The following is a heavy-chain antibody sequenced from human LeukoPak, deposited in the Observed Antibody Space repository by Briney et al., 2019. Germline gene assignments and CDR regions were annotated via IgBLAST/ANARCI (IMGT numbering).Heavy chain of an antibody. D-gene: IGHD2-2*02. CDR2: IYPGDSDT. CDR3: ARLPGYCSSTSCYNYYYYGMDV. J-gene: IGHJ6*02. V-gene: IGHV5-51*01. Sequence: GESLKISCKGSGYSFTSYWIGWVRQMPGKGLEWMGIIYPGDSDTRYSPSFQGQVTIPADKSISTAYLQWSSLKASDTAMYYCARLPGYCSSTSCYNYYYYGMDVWGQGTTVTVSS. CDR1: GYSFTSYW.